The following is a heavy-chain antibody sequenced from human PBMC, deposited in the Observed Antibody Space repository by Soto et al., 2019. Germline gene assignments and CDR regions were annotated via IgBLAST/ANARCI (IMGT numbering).Heavy chain of an antibody. CDR1: GFTFRNYW. Sequence: VQLVESGGGLVQPGGSLRLSCAASGFTFRNYWMHWVRQAPGKGLVWVSRVNSDGDTTYYADSVKGRFTISRDNAKNTLHLQMNSLRAEDTAVYYCASNYAYAEGYYFYGIDVWGQGTTVTVSS. J-gene: IGHJ6*02. D-gene: IGHD3-16*01. CDR3: ASNYAYAEGYYFYGIDV. CDR2: VNSDGDTT. V-gene: IGHV3-74*01.